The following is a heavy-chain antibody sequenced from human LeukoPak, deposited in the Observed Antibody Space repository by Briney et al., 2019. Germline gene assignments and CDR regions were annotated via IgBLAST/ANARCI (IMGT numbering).Heavy chain of an antibody. CDR2: ISAYNGNT. Sequence: GASVKVSCKASGYTFTSYGISWVRQAPGQGLEWMGWISAYNGNTNYAQKLQGRVTMTTDTSTSTAYMELRSLRSDDTAVYYCARDIGYYYDSSGYYRSPRFDPWGQGTLVTVSS. V-gene: IGHV1-18*01. D-gene: IGHD3-22*01. CDR1: GYTFTSYG. J-gene: IGHJ5*02. CDR3: ARDIGYYYDSSGYYRSPRFDP.